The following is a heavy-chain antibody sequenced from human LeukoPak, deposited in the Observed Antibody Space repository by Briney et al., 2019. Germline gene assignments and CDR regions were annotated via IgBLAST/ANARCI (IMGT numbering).Heavy chain of an antibody. D-gene: IGHD5-18*01. J-gene: IGHJ4*02. CDR2: ISYDGSNK. CDR3: AKDLALLAAFYTAMGPDY. CDR1: GFTFSSYA. Sequence: GGSLRLSCAASGFTFSSYAMSWVRQAPGKGLEWVAVISYDGSNKYYADSVKGRFTISRNNSKNTLYLQMNSLRAEDTAVYYCAKDLALLAAFYTAMGPDYWGQGTLVTVSS. V-gene: IGHV3-30*18.